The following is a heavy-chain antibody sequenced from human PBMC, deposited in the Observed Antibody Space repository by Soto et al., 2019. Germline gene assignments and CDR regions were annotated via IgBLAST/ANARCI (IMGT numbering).Heavy chain of an antibody. V-gene: IGHV4-31*03. Sequence: SETLSLTCTVSGGSISSGGYYWSWIRQHPGKGLEWIGYIYYSGSTYYNPSLKSRVTISVDTSKNQFSLKLSSVTAADTAVYYCAKPGSTSSYYYYGMDVWGQGTTVTVSS. D-gene: IGHD6-13*01. CDR3: AKPGSTSSYYYYGMDV. CDR1: GGSISSGGYY. J-gene: IGHJ6*02. CDR2: IYYSGST.